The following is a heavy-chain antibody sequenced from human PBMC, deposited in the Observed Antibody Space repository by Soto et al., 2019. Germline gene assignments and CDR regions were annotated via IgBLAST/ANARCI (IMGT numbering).Heavy chain of an antibody. V-gene: IGHV5-10-1*01. D-gene: IGHD1-26*01. J-gene: IGHJ3*02. CDR2: IDPSDSYT. CDR3: ASPSHETVGAFDI. CDR1: GYSFTSYW. Sequence: EVQLVQSGAEVKKPGESLRISCKGSGYSFTSYWISWVRQMPGKGLEWMGRIDPSDSYTNYSPSYQGHITISADKSISTGYLQWSSLQASDTAMYYGASPSHETVGAFDICGQGTMVTVSS.